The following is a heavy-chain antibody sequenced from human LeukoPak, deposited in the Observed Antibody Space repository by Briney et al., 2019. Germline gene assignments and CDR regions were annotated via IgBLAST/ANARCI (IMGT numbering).Heavy chain of an antibody. CDR1: GFTFSSYG. CDR2: ISYDGSNK. D-gene: IGHD6-19*01. Sequence: GGSLRLSCAASGFTFSSYGMHWVRQAPGKGLEWVAVISYDGSNKYYADSVKGRFTISRDNSKNTLYLQMNNLRAEDTAVYYCAKGSRDSSGWYRDYWGQGTLVTVSS. V-gene: IGHV3-30*18. CDR3: AKGSRDSSGWYRDY. J-gene: IGHJ4*02.